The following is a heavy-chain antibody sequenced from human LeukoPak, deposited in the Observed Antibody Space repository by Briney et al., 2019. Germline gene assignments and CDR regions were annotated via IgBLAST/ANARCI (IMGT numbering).Heavy chain of an antibody. CDR3: AKDSQWGKVGTKGGYFDY. CDR2: IGSDDSNK. V-gene: IGHV3-30*02. CDR1: GFTLSSYA. J-gene: IGHJ4*02. D-gene: IGHD1-26*01. Sequence: GGSLRLSCVVSGFTLSSYAMSWVRQAPGKGLEWVAKIGSDDSNKHYADSVKGRFTISRDNSKNTLYLQMNSLRAEDTAVYYCAKDSQWGKVGTKGGYFDYWGQGTLVTVSS.